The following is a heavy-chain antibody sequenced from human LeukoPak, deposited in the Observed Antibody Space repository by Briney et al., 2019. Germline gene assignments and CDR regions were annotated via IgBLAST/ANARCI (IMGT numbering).Heavy chain of an antibody. CDR3: ATLAVADFDY. D-gene: IGHD6-19*01. CDR2: ISAYNGNT. J-gene: IGHJ4*02. CDR1: GGTFSSYA. V-gene: IGHV1-18*01. Sequence: ASVKVSCKASGGTFSSYAISWARQAPGQGLEWMGWISAYNGNTNYAQKLQGRVTMTTDTSTSTAYMELRSLRSDDTAVYYCATLAVADFDYWGQGTLVTVSS.